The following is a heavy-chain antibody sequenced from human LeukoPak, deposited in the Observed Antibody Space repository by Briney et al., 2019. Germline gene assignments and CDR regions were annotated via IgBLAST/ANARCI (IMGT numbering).Heavy chain of an antibody. J-gene: IGHJ4*02. V-gene: IGHV4-38-2*02. CDR2: IYHSGST. CDR1: GYSISSGYY. Sequence: SETLSLTCTVSGYSISSGYYWGWIRQPPGKGLEWIGSIYHSGSTYYNPSLKSRVTISVDTSKNQFSLKLSSVTAADTAVYYCASINSGSYSFDYWGQGTLVTVSS. D-gene: IGHD1-26*01. CDR3: ASINSGSYSFDY.